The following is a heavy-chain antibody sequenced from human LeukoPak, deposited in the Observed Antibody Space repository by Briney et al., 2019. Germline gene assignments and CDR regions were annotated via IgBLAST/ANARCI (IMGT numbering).Heavy chain of an antibody. V-gene: IGHV3-30*04. D-gene: IGHD3-22*01. CDR1: GFTFSSYA. CDR2: ISYDGSNK. J-gene: IGHJ5*02. CDR3: ARSPPYYYDSSGYFNH. Sequence: GGSLRLSCAASGFTFSSYAMHWVRQAPGKGLEWVAVISYDGSNKYYADSVKGRFTISRDNSKNTLYLQMNSLRAEDTAVYYCARSPPYYYDSSGYFNHWGQGTLVTVSS.